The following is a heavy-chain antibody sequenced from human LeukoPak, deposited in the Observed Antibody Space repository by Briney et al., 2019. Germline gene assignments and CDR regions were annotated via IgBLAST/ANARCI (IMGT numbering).Heavy chain of an antibody. CDR2: IKEDGSEK. J-gene: IGHJ4*02. V-gene: IGHV3-7*03. CDR1: GFTFSSYW. CDR3: GRETPPLTYCSGGSCYSDH. Sequence: GGSLRLSCAASGFTFSSYWMTWVRQAPGRGLECVANIKEDGSEKYYVDSVKGRFTISRDNAKKSLYLQMSSLRAEDTAVYYCGRETPPLTYCSGGSCYSDHWGQGNLDSVSS. D-gene: IGHD2-15*01.